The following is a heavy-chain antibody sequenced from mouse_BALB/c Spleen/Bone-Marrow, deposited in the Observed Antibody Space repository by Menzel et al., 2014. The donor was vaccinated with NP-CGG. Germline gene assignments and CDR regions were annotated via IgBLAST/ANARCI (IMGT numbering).Heavy chain of an antibody. CDR3: ARLGYYGWFAY. V-gene: IGHV4-1*02. D-gene: IGHD2-3*01. J-gene: IGHJ3*01. Sequence: EVKLMESGGGLVQPGGSLKLSCAASGFDFSRYWMSWVRQAPGKGLEWIGEINPGSNTINYTPSLKDKFIISRDNAKNTLYLQMSKVKSEDTALDYCARLGYYGWFAYWGQGTLVTVSA. CDR1: GFDFSRYW. CDR2: INPGSNTI.